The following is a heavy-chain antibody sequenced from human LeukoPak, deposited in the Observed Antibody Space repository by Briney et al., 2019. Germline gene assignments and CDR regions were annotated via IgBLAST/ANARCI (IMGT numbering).Heavy chain of an antibody. J-gene: IGHJ5*02. CDR3: ARDLRDFWSGYYRSNWFDP. D-gene: IGHD3-3*01. V-gene: IGHV1-2*02. CDR1: GYTFTGYY. CDR2: INPNSGGT. Sequence: ASVTVSCKASGYTFTGYYMHWVRQASGQGLEWMGWINPNSGGTNYAQKFQGRVTMTRDTSISTAYMELSRLRSDDTAVYYCARDLRDFWSGYYRSNWFDPWGQGTLVTVSS.